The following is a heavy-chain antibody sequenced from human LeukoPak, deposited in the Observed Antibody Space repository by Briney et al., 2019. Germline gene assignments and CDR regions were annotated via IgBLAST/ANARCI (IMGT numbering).Heavy chain of an antibody. CDR1: GFTFSSYA. CDR2: ISPDGSNK. V-gene: IGHV3-30-3*01. Sequence: GGSLRLSCAASGFTFSSYAMHRVRQAPGKGLEWVAVISPDGSNKYYADSVKGRFTISRDNSKNTLYLQMSSLRTEDTAVYYCARDRQWGVLLWFGDLGLWGQGTIVTVSS. CDR3: ARDRQWGVLLWFGDLGL. J-gene: IGHJ3*01. D-gene: IGHD3-10*01.